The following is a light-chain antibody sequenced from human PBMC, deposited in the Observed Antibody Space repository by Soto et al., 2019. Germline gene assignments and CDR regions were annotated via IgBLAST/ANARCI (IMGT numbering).Light chain of an antibody. Sequence: QSVLTQPPSVSGAPGQRVTISCIGGSSNIGAGYEVHWYQQLPGTVPKLMIYEVSRRPSGVPDRFSGSKSGNTASLTVSGLQAEDEADYYCSSNAGSNNLVFGGGTKLTVL. J-gene: IGLJ2*01. CDR2: EVS. CDR3: SSNAGSNNLV. V-gene: IGLV1-40*01. CDR1: SSNIGAGYE.